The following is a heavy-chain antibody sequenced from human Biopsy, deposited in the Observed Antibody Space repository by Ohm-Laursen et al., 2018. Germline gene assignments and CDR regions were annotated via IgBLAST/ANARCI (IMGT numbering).Heavy chain of an antibody. Sequence: SSVKVSCKVSGYAVTEFSMHWVRQAPGKGLEWMGGFAPENGKTIYAQKFQGRVTMTEDTSTDTAYMELSSLRSEDTAVYYCAADINVWNVNYWGQGTQVTVSS. J-gene: IGHJ4*02. CDR2: FAPENGKT. D-gene: IGHD1-1*01. CDR1: GYAVTEFS. CDR3: AADINVWNVNY. V-gene: IGHV1-24*01.